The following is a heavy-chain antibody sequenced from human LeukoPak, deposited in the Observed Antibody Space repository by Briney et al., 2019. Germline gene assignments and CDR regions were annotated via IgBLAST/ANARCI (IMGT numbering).Heavy chain of an antibody. D-gene: IGHD3-10*01. J-gene: IGHJ4*02. CDR2: INHSGST. V-gene: IGHV4-34*01. CDR1: GGSFSGYY. Sequence: SETLSLTCAVYGGSFSGYYWSWIRQPPGKGLEWIGEINHSGSTNYNPSLKSRVTMSVDTSKNQFSLKLSSVTAADTAVYYCARLTRVLLWFGELLSNFDYWGQGTLVTVSS. CDR3: ARLTRVLLWFGELLSNFDY.